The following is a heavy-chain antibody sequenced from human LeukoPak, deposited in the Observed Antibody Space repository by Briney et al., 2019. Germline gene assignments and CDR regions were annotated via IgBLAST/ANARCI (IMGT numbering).Heavy chain of an antibody. D-gene: IGHD3-9*01. CDR1: GDSISSHY. J-gene: IGHJ2*01. CDR3: ARGYYDILTGYFFYWYFDL. V-gene: IGHV4-4*07. Sequence: PSETLSLTCTVSGDSISSHYWSWIRQPAGKELEWIGRIYTSGATSYNPSLKSRVTMSVGTSKNQFSLKLSSVTAADTAVYYCARGYYDILTGYFFYWYFDLWGRGTQVTVSS. CDR2: IYTSGAT.